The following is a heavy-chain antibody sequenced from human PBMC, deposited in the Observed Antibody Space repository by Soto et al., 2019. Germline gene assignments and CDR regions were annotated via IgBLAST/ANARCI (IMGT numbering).Heavy chain of an antibody. Sequence: GESLKISGAGSRFSITNYAMTWVRQAPWKGLEWVSIISGSGASTSYAASVKGRFSISRDNSLNTVFLEMNSLRAEDTAVYYCAKRISRQIYRVAKGAFERWGLASTVPFSP. V-gene: IGHV3-23*01. D-gene: IGHD3-3*01. J-gene: IGHJ6*01. CDR1: RFSITNYA. CDR3: AKRISRQIYRVAKGAFER. CDR2: ISGSGAST.